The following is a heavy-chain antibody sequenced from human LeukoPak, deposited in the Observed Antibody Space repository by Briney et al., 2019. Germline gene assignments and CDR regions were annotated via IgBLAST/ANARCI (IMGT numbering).Heavy chain of an antibody. CDR2: INIDGSST. CDR1: GFTVSSNY. V-gene: IGHV3-74*01. CDR3: AKTRGYSGYDFDY. D-gene: IGHD5-12*01. J-gene: IGHJ4*02. Sequence: PGGSLRLSCAASGFTVSSNYMSWVRQAPGKGLVWVSRINIDGSSTTYADSVKGRFTISRDNAKRTLFLQMNSLRAEDTAVYYCAKTRGYSGYDFDYWGQGTLVTVSS.